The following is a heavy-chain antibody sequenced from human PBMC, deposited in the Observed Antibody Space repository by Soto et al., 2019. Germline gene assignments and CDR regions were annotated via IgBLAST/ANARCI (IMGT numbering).Heavy chain of an antibody. CDR2: ISGSGGST. Sequence: EVQLLESGGGLVQPGGSLRLSCAGSGFTFSSYAMNWVRQAPGKGLEWVSAISGSGGSTYYADSVKVRFTISRDNSKNTLYLQMNSLRAEDTAVYYCAKHLQKAQPGGFDYWGQGTLVSVSS. CDR3: AKHLQKAQPGGFDY. D-gene: IGHD3-10*01. J-gene: IGHJ4*02. V-gene: IGHV3-23*01. CDR1: GFTFSSYA.